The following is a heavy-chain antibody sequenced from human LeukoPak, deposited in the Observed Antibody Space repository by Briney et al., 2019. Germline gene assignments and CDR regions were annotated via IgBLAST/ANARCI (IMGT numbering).Heavy chain of an antibody. CDR2: IKQDGSEK. J-gene: IGHJ6*02. CDR1: GFTFSSYW. CDR3: ARGSGDIVVVPAAMDYGMDV. D-gene: IGHD2-2*01. Sequence: PGGSLRLSCAASGFTFSSYWMSWVRQAPGKGLEWVANIKQDGSEKYYVDSVKGRFTISRDNAKNSLYLQMNSLRAEDTAVYYCARGSGDIVVVPAAMDYGMDVWGQGTTVTVSS. V-gene: IGHV3-7*01.